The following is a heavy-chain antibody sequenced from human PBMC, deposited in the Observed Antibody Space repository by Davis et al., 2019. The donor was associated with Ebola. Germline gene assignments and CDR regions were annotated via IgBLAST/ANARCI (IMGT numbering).Heavy chain of an antibody. CDR3: AVGSYYFGY. CDR1: RFTFSSYS. D-gene: IGHD1-26*01. V-gene: IGHV3-21*01. Sequence: GESLKISCAASRFTFSSYSMNWVRQAPGKGLEWVSSISSSGSYIYYVDSVKGRFTISRDNAKNTLYLQMNSLGAEDTAVYYCAVGSYYFGYWGQGTLVTVSS. CDR2: ISSSGSYI. J-gene: IGHJ4*02.